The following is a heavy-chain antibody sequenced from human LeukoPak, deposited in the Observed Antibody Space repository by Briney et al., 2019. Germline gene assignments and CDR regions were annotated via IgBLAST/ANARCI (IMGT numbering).Heavy chain of an antibody. V-gene: IGHV3-48*02. D-gene: IGHD2-21*01. CDR3: ARDKPGGYCVDY. J-gene: IGHJ4*02. CDR1: GFTFSSYS. CDR2: IDGSSGSI. Sequence: GGALRLSCAASGFTFSSYSMNWVRQAPGKGLEWVSYIDGSSGSIYYADSVKGRFTISRDNAKNSLSLQMNSLRDEDTAVYYCARDKPGGYCVDYWGQGTLVTVSS.